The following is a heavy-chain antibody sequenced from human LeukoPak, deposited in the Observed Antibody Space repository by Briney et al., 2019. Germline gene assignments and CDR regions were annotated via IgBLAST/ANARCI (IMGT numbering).Heavy chain of an antibody. CDR1: GFTFDDYG. J-gene: IGHJ6*03. CDR2: ISWNSGSI. D-gene: IGHD1-1*01. CDR3: ARDGPHLISTTAPYYYYYMDV. Sequence: HPGRSLRLSCAASGFTFDDYGMHWVRQAPGKGLEWVSGISWNSGSIGYADSVKGRFTISRDNAKNSLYLQMNSLRAEDTAVYYCARDGPHLISTTAPYYYYYMDVWGKGTTVTVSS. V-gene: IGHV3-9*01.